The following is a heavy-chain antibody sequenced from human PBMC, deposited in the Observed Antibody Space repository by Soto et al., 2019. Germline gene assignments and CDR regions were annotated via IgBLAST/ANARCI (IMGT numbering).Heavy chain of an antibody. CDR3: ASGYDSSGYNVEYFQH. J-gene: IGHJ1*01. D-gene: IGHD3-22*01. CDR1: GGTFSSYT. CDR2: IIPILGIA. Sequence: GASVKVSCKASGGTFSSYTISWVRQAPGQGLEWMGRIIPILGIANYAQKFQGRVTITADKSTSTAYMELSSLRSEDTAVYYCASGYDSSGYNVEYFQHWGQGTLVTVSS. V-gene: IGHV1-69*02.